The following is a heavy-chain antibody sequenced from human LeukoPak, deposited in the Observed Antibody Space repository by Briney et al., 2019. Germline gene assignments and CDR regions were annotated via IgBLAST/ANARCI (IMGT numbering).Heavy chain of an antibody. D-gene: IGHD3-3*01. CDR1: GGSISSSSYY. J-gene: IGHJ5*02. Sequence: SETLSLTCTVSGGSISSSSYYWDWIRQPPGKGLEWIGSIYYSGSTYYNPSLKSRVTISVDTSKNQFSLKLSSVTAADTAVYYCASSNYDFWSGRGYWFDPWGQGTLVTVSS. CDR2: IYYSGST. V-gene: IGHV4-39*01. CDR3: ASSNYDFWSGRGYWFDP.